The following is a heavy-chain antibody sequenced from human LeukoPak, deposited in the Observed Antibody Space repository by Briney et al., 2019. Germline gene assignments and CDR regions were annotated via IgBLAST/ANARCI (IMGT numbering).Heavy chain of an antibody. V-gene: IGHV3-11*01. J-gene: IGHJ4*02. Sequence: GGSLRLSCAASGFTFSDYYMSWIRQAPGKGLEWVSYISSSGSTIYYADSVKGRFTISRDNAKNSLYLQMNSLIAEDTAVYDIARAYDSIGYTDYWGQGTLVTVSS. CDR1: GFTFSDYY. CDR3: ARAYDSIGYTDY. CDR2: ISSSGSTI. D-gene: IGHD3-22*01.